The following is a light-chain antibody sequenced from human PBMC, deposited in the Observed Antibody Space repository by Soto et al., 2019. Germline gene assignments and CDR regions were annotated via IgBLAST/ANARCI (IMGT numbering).Light chain of an antibody. CDR1: SSDVGRYNT. CDR3: NSLRVNHLYV. J-gene: IGLJ1*01. Sequence: QSALTQPASVSGSPEQTITISCTGTSSDVGRYNTVSWYQHHPGKAPKLIIYEVTHRPAGISDRFSASKSGNTASLTISGLQAEDEADYYCNSLRVNHLYVFGSGTKVTVL. CDR2: EVT. V-gene: IGLV2-14*01.